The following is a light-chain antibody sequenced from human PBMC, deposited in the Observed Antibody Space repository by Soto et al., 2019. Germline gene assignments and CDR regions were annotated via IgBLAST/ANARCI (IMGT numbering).Light chain of an antibody. CDR2: KVS. CDR1: QSLLHSNGNTY. Sequence: DVVMTQSPLSLPVTLGQPASISCRSSQSLLHSNGNTYLNWFQQRPGQSPRRLFYKVSIRDSGVPDRFSGSGSGTDFTLKISRVEADVVGVYYCMQGTHWPRTFGLGTKLDSK. V-gene: IGKV2-30*02. J-gene: IGKJ1*01. CDR3: MQGTHWPRT.